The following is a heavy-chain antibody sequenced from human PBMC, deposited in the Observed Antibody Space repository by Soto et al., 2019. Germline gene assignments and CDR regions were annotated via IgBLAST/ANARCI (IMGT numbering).Heavy chain of an antibody. CDR3: AKLAVAVAGEGY. CDR1: GFTFSSYA. D-gene: IGHD6-19*01. V-gene: IGHV3-30-3*02. CDR2: ISYDGSNK. J-gene: IGHJ4*02. Sequence: QVQLVESGGGVGQPGRSLRLSCAASGFTFSSYAMDWVRQAPGKGLEWVAVISYDGSNKYYADSVKGRFTISRDDSKNTLYLQMNSLTAEDTAVYYCAKLAVAVAGEGYWGQGTLVTVSS.